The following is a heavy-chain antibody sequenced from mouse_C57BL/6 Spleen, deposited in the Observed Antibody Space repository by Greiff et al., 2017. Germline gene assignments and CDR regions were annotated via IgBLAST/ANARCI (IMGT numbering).Heavy chain of an antibody. Sequence: QVQLQQPGAELVRPGSSVKLSCKASGYTFTSYWMHWVKQRPIQGLEWIGNIDPSDSETHYNQKFKDKATLTVDTSSSTAYMQLSSLTSEDSAVYYCARGDYPGYFDYWGQGTTLTVSS. V-gene: IGHV1-52*01. CDR1: GYTFTSYW. CDR2: IDPSDSET. D-gene: IGHD2-4*01. CDR3: ARGDYPGYFDY. J-gene: IGHJ2*01.